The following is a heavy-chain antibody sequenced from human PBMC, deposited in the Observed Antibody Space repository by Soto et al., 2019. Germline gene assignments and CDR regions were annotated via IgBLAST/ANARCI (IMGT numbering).Heavy chain of an antibody. J-gene: IGHJ4*02. Sequence: QVQLQESGPGLVKPSQTLSLTCTVSGGSISSGDYYWSWIRQPPGKGLEWIGYIYYSGSTYYNPSLRIRFTISVETSKNQFSLKLSSVTAADTAVYYCAREGLDYGGNSYWGQGTLVTVSS. D-gene: IGHD4-17*01. CDR3: AREGLDYGGNSY. CDR1: GGSISSGDYY. CDR2: IYYSGST. V-gene: IGHV4-30-4*01.